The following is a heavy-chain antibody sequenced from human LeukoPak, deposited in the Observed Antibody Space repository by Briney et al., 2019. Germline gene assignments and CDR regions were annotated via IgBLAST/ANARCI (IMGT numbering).Heavy chain of an antibody. Sequence: QPGGSLRLSCAASGFTFSSYAMSWVGQAPGKGLEWVSSMSGSGGSTYYADSVKGRFTISRDNSKNTLYLQMNSLRAEDTAVYYCARGRTKFLEWLLSRGAFDIWGQGTMVTVSS. J-gene: IGHJ3*02. CDR1: GFTFSSYA. CDR2: MSGSGGST. D-gene: IGHD3-3*01. CDR3: ARGRTKFLEWLLSRGAFDI. V-gene: IGHV3-23*01.